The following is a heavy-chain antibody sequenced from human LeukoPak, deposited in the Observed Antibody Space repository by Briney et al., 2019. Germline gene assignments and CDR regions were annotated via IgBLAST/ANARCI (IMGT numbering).Heavy chain of an antibody. V-gene: IGHV3-21*06. CDR3: GRDLPTVSSIDY. J-gene: IGHJ4*02. Sequence: GGSLRLSCAASGFTFSHYYMTWVRQAPGKGLEWVSSIGGSSGYIFYADSVKGRFTISRDNAKNSLYLRMNSLRAEETAVYYCGRDLPTVSSIDYWGQGTLVTVSS. CDR2: IGGSSGYI. CDR1: GFTFSHYY. D-gene: IGHD4-17*01.